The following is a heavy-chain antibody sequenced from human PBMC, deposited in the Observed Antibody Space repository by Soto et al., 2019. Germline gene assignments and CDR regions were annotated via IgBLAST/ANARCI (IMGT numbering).Heavy chain of an antibody. J-gene: IGHJ4*02. CDR3: ARHIKAVAGQKIDY. Sequence: QLQLQESGPGLVKPSETLSLTCTVSGGSISSSSYYWGWIRQPPGKGLEWIGSIYYSVSTYYNPSLTSRVTISVDTSKNQFSLKLRSVTAADTAVYYCARHIKAVAGQKIDYWGQGTLVTVSS. V-gene: IGHV4-39*01. CDR2: IYYSVST. D-gene: IGHD6-19*01. CDR1: GGSISSSSYY.